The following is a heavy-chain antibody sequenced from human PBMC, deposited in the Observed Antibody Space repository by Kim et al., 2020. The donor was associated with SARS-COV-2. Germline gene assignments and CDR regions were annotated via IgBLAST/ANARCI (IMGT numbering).Heavy chain of an antibody. V-gene: IGHV3-74*01. CDR1: GFTFSSYW. CDR3: ARGTFYSGSDV. J-gene: IGHJ6*02. Sequence: GGSLRLSCAASGFTFSSYWMNWVRQAPGKGLVWVSRINNDGSSTNYADSVKGRFTISRDNAKNTLYVQMNSLGADDTAVYYCARGTFYSGSDVWGQGTTVTVSS. CDR2: INNDGSST.